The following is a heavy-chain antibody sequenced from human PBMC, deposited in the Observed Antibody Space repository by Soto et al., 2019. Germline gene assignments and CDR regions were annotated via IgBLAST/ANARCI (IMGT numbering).Heavy chain of an antibody. D-gene: IGHD3-22*01. Sequence: PGESLKISCKGSGYSFTSYWIGWVRQISGKGLEWMGIIYLGDSDTRYSPSFQGQVTISADKSITTVYLQWSSLKASDTAMYYCARLRDSSGHFSDYWGQGTLVTVSS. CDR1: GYSFTSYW. CDR3: ARLRDSSGHFSDY. J-gene: IGHJ4*02. V-gene: IGHV5-51*01. CDR2: IYLGDSDT.